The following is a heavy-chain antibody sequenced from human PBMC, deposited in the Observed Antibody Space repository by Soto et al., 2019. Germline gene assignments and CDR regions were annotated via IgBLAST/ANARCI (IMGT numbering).Heavy chain of an antibody. V-gene: IGHV4-31*03. D-gene: IGHD3-22*01. CDR3: ARGQTYYYDSSGYSLAFDI. CDR1: GGSISSGGYY. Sequence: PSETLSLTCTVSGGSISSGGYYWSWIRQHPGKGLEWIGCIYYSGSTYYNPSLKSRVTISVDTSKNQFSLKLSSVTAADTAVYYCARGQTYYYDSSGYSLAFDIWGQGTMVTVSS. J-gene: IGHJ3*02. CDR2: IYYSGST.